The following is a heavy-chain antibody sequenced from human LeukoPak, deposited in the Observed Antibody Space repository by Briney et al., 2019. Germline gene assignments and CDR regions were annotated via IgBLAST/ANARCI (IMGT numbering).Heavy chain of an antibody. CDR2: VSYDGSNK. J-gene: IGHJ5*02. V-gene: IGHV3-30-3*01. D-gene: IGHD6-19*01. CDR1: GFTFSSYA. CDR3: ARDLAVAGTPAP. Sequence: PGGSLRLSCAASGFTFSSYAMHWVRQAPGKGLEWVAVVSYDGSNKYYADSVKGRFTISRDNSKNTLYLQMNSLRAEDTAVYYCARDLAVAGTPAPWGQGTLVTVSS.